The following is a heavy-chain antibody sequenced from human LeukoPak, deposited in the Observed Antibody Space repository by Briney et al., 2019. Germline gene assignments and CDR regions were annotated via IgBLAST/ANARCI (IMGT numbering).Heavy chain of an antibody. Sequence: SETLSLTSTVSGGSISSSSYYWGWIRQPPGKGLEWIGSIYYSGSTYYNPSLKSRVTISVDTSKNQFSLKLSSVTAADTAVYYCARPNDSSGYYYDPFDYWGQGTLVTVSS. CDR1: GGSISSSSYY. CDR2: IYYSGST. CDR3: ARPNDSSGYYYDPFDY. D-gene: IGHD3-22*01. J-gene: IGHJ4*02. V-gene: IGHV4-39*01.